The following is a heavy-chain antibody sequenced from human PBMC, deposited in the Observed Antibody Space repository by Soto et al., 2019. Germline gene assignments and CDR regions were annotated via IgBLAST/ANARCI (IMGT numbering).Heavy chain of an antibody. Sequence: SETLSLTCAVYGGSFSCYYWSWIRQPPGKGLEWIGEINHSGSTNYNPSLKSRVTISVDTSKNQFSLKLSSVTAADTAVYYCARVGYWNDPFDYWGQGTLVTVSS. V-gene: IGHV4-34*01. CDR1: GGSFSCYY. J-gene: IGHJ4*02. CDR2: INHSGST. CDR3: ARVGYWNDPFDY. D-gene: IGHD1-1*01.